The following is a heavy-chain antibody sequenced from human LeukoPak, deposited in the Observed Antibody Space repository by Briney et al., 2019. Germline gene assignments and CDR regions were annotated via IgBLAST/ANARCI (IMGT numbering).Heavy chain of an antibody. Sequence: GGSLRLSCAASGFTFSAFDIHWVRQASGKGLEWVGRIKPKTDSNAPAYAASVKGRFTISRDDSKNTAYLQMNSLKTEDTAVYYCARRDRSSFSCYSFDYWGQGILVTVSS. D-gene: IGHD2-2*01. CDR3: ARRDRSSFSCYSFDY. CDR1: GFTFSAFD. V-gene: IGHV3-73*01. CDR2: IKPKTDSNAP. J-gene: IGHJ4*02.